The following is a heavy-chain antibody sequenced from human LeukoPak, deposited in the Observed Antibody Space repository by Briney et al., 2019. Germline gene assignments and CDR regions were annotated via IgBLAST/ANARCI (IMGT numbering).Heavy chain of an antibody. Sequence: SETLSLTCTVSGGSISSYYWSWIRQPAGKGLEWIGRIYTSGSTNYNPSLKSRVTMSVDTSKNQFSLKLGSVTAADTAVCYCARGYCSSTSCYFYFDYWGQGTLVTVSS. J-gene: IGHJ4*02. CDR3: ARGYCSSTSCYFYFDY. CDR1: GGSISSYY. D-gene: IGHD2-2*01. CDR2: IYTSGST. V-gene: IGHV4-4*07.